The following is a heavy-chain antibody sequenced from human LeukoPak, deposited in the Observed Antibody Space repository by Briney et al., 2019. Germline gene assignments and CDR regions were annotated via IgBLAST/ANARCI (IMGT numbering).Heavy chain of an antibody. V-gene: IGHV3-23*01. J-gene: IGHJ3*02. CDR2: IFGSGGSP. CDR3: ATQSPDYSIGPSYGSFNI. Sequence: GGSLRLSCEAPGFTFGSFAMYWVRQAPGKGLDWIAGIFGSGGSPHYADSVKGRFTISRDNSKNTVYLQMNSLRAEDTALYYCATQSPDYSIGPSYGSFNIWGQGTKVTVSS. D-gene: IGHD3-10*01. CDR1: GFTFGSFA.